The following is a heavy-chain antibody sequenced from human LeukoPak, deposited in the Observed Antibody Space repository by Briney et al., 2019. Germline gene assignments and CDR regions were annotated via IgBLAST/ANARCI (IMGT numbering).Heavy chain of an antibody. D-gene: IGHD2-2*01. V-gene: IGHV4-59*01. CDR1: GGSIDSYY. CDR3: ARVYQSAEYYFDY. J-gene: IGHJ4*02. Sequence: SETLSLTCTVSGGSIDSYYWSWIRQPPGKGLEWIGYIYYTGSTEYHPSLKSRVTIPLDTPKNQFSLKLTSVTAADTAVYYCARVYQSAEYYFDYWGQGNLVSVSS. CDR2: IYYTGST.